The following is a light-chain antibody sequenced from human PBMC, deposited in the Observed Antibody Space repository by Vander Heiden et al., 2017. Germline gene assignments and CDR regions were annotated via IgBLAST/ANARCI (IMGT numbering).Light chain of an antibody. V-gene: IGKV3-11*01. CDR2: DAS. Sequence: IVLTPSPATLSLSPGERATLSCRASQSVSSYLAWYQQKPGQAPKLLIYDASNRATGIPARFSGSGSGTDFTLTISSLEPEDFAVYYCQQRSNWPGTFGQGTKLEIK. CDR1: QSVSSY. CDR3: QQRSNWPGT. J-gene: IGKJ2*01.